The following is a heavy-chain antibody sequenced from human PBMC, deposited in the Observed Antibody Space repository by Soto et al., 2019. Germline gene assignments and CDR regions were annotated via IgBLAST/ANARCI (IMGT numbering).Heavy chain of an antibody. CDR2: IVVGSGNT. Sequence: SVKVSCKASGFTFTNSAMQWVGQARGQRLEWIGWIVVGSGNTNYAQKFQERVTITRDMSTSTAYMELSSLRSEDTAVYYCARDSGYSYGPIDYWGQGTLVTVSS. CDR3: ARDSGYSYGPIDY. CDR1: GFTFTNSA. V-gene: IGHV1-58*02. D-gene: IGHD5-18*01. J-gene: IGHJ4*02.